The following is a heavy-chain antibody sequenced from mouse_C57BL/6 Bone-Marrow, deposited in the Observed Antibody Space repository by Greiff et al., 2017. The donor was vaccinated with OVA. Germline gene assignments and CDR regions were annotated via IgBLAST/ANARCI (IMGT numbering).Heavy chain of an antibody. J-gene: IGHJ4*01. CDR1: EYEFPSHD. D-gene: IGHD2-4*01. CDR2: INSDGGST. Sequence: EVQVVESGGGLVQPGESLKLSCESNEYEFPSHDMSWVRKTPEKRLELVAAINSDGGSTYYPDTMERRFIISRDNTKKTLYLQMSSLRSEDTALYYCARDYDYLLRYAMDYWGQGTSVTVSS. V-gene: IGHV5-2*01. CDR3: ARDYDYLLRYAMDY.